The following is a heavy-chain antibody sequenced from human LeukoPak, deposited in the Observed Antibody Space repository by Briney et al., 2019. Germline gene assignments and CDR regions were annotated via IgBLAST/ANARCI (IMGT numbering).Heavy chain of an antibody. CDR1: GFTFSSYS. CDR2: ISSSSSYI. V-gene: IGHV3-21*01. D-gene: IGHD3-3*01. Sequence: PGGSLRLSCAASGFTFSSYSMNWVRQAPGKGLEWVSSISSSSSYIYYADSVKGRFTISRDNAKNSLYLQMNSLRAEDTAVYYCARDGYYDFWSGSFSYYYYYMDVWGKGTTVTVSS. CDR3: ARDGYYDFWSGSFSYYYYYMDV. J-gene: IGHJ6*03.